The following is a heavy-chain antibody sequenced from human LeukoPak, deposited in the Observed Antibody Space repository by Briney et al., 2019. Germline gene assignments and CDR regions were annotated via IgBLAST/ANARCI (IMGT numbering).Heavy chain of an antibody. CDR3: ARGRDYGDYYFDY. Sequence: PSETLSLTCTVSGGSISSGGYYWSWIRQHPGKGLEWIGYIYYSGSTYYNPSLKSRVTISVDTSKNQFSLKLSSVTAADTAVYYCARGRDYGDYYFDYWGQGTPVTVSS. CDR2: IYYSGST. V-gene: IGHV4-31*03. D-gene: IGHD4-17*01. CDR1: GGSISSGGYY. J-gene: IGHJ4*02.